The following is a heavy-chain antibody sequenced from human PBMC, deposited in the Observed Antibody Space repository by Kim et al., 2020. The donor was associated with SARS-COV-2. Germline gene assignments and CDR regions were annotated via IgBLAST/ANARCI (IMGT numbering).Heavy chain of an antibody. CDR3: ARGSSGWFDFDY. D-gene: IGHD6-19*01. Sequence: NYAQKLPGRVTMTTDSSTSTAYMEVRSLRSDDTAVYYCARGSSGWFDFDYWGQGTLVTVSS. V-gene: IGHV1-18*01. J-gene: IGHJ4*02.